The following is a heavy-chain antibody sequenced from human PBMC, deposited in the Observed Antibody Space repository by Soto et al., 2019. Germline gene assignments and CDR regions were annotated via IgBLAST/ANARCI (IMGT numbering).Heavy chain of an antibody. D-gene: IGHD5-18*01. CDR3: AKERGYNYGYDAMDV. V-gene: IGHV3-23*01. J-gene: IGHJ6*02. CDR1: GFTFSSYA. CDR2: ISGSGGST. Sequence: EVQLLESGGGLVQPGGSLRLSCAASGFTFSSYAMSWVRQAPGKGLEWVSGISGSGGSTYYADSVKGRFTISRDNSKNTPYLQTNSLRAEATAVYYCAKERGYNYGYDAMDVWGQGTTVTGSS.